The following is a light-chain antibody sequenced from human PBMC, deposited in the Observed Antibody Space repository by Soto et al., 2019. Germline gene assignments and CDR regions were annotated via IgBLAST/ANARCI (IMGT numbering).Light chain of an antibody. CDR1: SSDVGGYNF. Sequence: QSVLAQPASVFGSPGESITISCTGTSSDVGGYNFVSWYQQHPGKAPKLMIYEVSSRPSGVSNRFSGSKSGNTASLTISGLPPEDEADYYCSSYTTSSNVVFGNGTKVTVL. V-gene: IGLV2-14*03. CDR2: EVS. J-gene: IGLJ1*01. CDR3: SSYTTSSNVV.